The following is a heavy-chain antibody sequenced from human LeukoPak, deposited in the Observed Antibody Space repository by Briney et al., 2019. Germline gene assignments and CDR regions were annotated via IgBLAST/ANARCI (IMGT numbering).Heavy chain of an antibody. CDR3: ARAMVQVPYFYYMDV. D-gene: IGHD3-10*01. Sequence: PSETLSLTCAVYGGSFSGYYWSWIRQPPGKGLEWIGEINHSGSTHYNPSLKSRVTISLDTSKNQFSLKLSSVTAADTAVYYCARAMVQVPYFYYMDVWGKGTTIIVSS. CDR2: INHSGST. V-gene: IGHV4-34*01. J-gene: IGHJ6*03. CDR1: GGSFSGYY.